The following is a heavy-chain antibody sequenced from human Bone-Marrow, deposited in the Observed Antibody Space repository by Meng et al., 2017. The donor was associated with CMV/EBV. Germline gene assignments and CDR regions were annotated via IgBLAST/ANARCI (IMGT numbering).Heavy chain of an antibody. V-gene: IGHV1-69*01. CDR1: GGTSGRYA. D-gene: IGHD2-21*01. Sequence: SGRGGSKLGPWVSVPCKDPGGTSGRYANSWVGQAPGQGLDWMGGIILIFGTANYAQKFQGRVTITADESTSTAYMELGSLRSEDTAVYYCAGRLGWGVFDYWGQGTLVTVSS. CDR3: AGRLGWGVFDY. CDR2: IILIFGTA. J-gene: IGHJ4*02.